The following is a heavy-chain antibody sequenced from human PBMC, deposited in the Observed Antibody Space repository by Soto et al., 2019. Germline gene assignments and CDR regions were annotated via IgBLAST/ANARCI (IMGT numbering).Heavy chain of an antibody. D-gene: IGHD3-3*01. Sequence: EGSVRLSCAASGFTFSTYGMNWVRQAPGKGLEWVAVISYDGSNKYYADSVKGRFTISRDNSKNTLYLQMNSLRAEDTAVFYCAKDTYYDFWSGYYYYYGMDVWGQGTTVTVSS. V-gene: IGHV3-30*18. J-gene: IGHJ6*02. CDR3: AKDTYYDFWSGYYYYYGMDV. CDR1: GFTFSTYG. CDR2: ISYDGSNK.